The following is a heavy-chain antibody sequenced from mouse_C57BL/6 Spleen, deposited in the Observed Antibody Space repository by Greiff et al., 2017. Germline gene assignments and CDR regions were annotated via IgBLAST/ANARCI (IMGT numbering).Heavy chain of an antibody. CDR2: INPNNGGT. V-gene: IGHV1-18*01. J-gene: IGHJ3*01. CDR3: AREGPGGFAY. Sequence: VQLQQSGPELVKPGASVKIPCKASGYTFTDYNMDWVKQSHGKSLEWIGDINPNNGGTIYNQKFKGKATLTVDKSSSTAYMELRSLTSEDTAVYYWAREGPGGFAYWGQGTLVTVSA. CDR1: GYTFTDYN.